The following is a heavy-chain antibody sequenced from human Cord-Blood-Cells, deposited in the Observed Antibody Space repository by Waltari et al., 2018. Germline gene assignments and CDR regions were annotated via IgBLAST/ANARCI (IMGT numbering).Heavy chain of an antibody. CDR3: ARGPFAGATKFFDY. CDR1: GGSFSGYY. V-gene: IGHV4-34*01. D-gene: IGHD1-26*01. J-gene: IGHJ4*02. Sequence: QVQLQQWGAGLLKPSETLSLTCAVYGGSFSGYYWSWIRQPPGKGLEWIGEINQSGNTNYNPSLKSRVTISVDTSKNQFSLKLSSVTAADTAVYYCARGPFAGATKFFDYWGQGTLVTVSS. CDR2: INQSGNT.